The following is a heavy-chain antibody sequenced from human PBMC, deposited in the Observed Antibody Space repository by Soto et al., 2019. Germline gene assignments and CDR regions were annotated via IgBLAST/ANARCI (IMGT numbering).Heavy chain of an antibody. J-gene: IGHJ4*02. D-gene: IGHD6-13*01. CDR2: IYWDDDK. CDR3: AHSPPGCIAAAGTFVY. CDR1: GFSLSTSGVG. Sequence: QITLKESGPTLVKPTQTLTLTCTFSGFSLSTSGVGVGWIRQPPGKALEWLALIYWDDDKRYSPSLKSRLTITKDTSQNQLVLTMTNMDPVDTATYYCAHSPPGCIAAAGTFVYWGQGTLVTVSA. V-gene: IGHV2-5*02.